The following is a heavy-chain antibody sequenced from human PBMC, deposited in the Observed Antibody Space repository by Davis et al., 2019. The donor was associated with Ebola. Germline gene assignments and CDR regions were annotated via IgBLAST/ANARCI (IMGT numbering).Heavy chain of an antibody. CDR2: ISYDGSNK. CDR1: GFTFSSYG. CDR3: AKGDRMDV. Sequence: GGSLRLSCAASGFTFSSYGMHWVRQAPGKGLEWVAVISYDGSNKYYAGSVKGRFTISRDNSKNTLYLQMNSLRAEDTAVYYCAKGDRMDVWGQGTTVTVSS. V-gene: IGHV3-30*18. J-gene: IGHJ6*02.